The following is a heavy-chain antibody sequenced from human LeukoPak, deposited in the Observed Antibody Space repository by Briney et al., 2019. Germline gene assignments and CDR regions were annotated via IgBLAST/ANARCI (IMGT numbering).Heavy chain of an antibody. CDR2: ISSGRKYI. CDR1: GFTFSSYS. CDR3: ARALSYSYGSMDF. Sequence: NSGGSLRLSCAASGFTFSSYSMNWVRQAPGKGLEWVSSISSGRKYIYNADSVKGRFTISRDNAKNSLYLQMNSLRAEDTAVYYCARALSYSYGSMDFWGQGTLVIVSS. D-gene: IGHD5-18*01. J-gene: IGHJ4*02. V-gene: IGHV3-21*01.